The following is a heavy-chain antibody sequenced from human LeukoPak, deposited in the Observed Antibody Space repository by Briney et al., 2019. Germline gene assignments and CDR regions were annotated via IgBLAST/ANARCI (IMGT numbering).Heavy chain of an antibody. J-gene: IGHJ6*02. D-gene: IGHD2-8*01. V-gene: IGHV3-30*04. CDR3: ARGPHIVLMVYATYGSYYYYGMDV. Sequence: PGGSLRLSCAASGFTFSSHAMHWVRQAPGKGLEWVAVISYDGSNKYYADSVKGRFTISRDNSKNTLYLQMNSLRAEDTAVYYCARGPHIVLMVYATYGSYYYYGMDVWGQGTTVTVSS. CDR1: GFTFSSHA. CDR2: ISYDGSNK.